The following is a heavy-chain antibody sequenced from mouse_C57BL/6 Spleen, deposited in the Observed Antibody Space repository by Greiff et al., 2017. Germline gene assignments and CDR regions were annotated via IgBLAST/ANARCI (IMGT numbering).Heavy chain of an antibody. CDR3: ASYGNYGAMDY. V-gene: IGHV1-39*01. J-gene: IGHJ4*01. Sequence: VHVKQSGPELVKPGASVKISCKASGYSFTDYNMNWVKQSNGKSLEWIGVINPNYGTTSYNQKFKGKATLTVDQSSSTAYMQLNSLTSEDSAVYYCASYGNYGAMDYWGQGTSVTVSS. CDR2: INPNYGTT. CDR1: GYSFTDYN. D-gene: IGHD2-1*01.